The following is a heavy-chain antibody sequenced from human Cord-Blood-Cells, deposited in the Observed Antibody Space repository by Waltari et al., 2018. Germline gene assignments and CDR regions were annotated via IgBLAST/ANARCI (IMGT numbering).Heavy chain of an antibody. D-gene: IGHD6-13*01. Sequence: QVQLQQWGAGLLKPSETLSLTCAVYGGSFSGYYWSWIRQPPGKGLEWIGEIKHSGSTNYNPSLKSRVTLSVDTSKNQFSLKLSSVTAADTAVYYCARRGIAAAGTGGVDYWGQGTLVTVSS. J-gene: IGHJ4*02. CDR1: GGSFSGYY. CDR3: ARRGIAAAGTGGVDY. CDR2: IKHSGST. V-gene: IGHV4-34*01.